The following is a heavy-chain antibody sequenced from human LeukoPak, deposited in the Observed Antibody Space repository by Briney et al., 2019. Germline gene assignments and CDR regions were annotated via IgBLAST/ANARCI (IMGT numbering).Heavy chain of an antibody. D-gene: IGHD4-23*01. CDR3: ASYRYYYYYYGMDV. Sequence: GGSLRLSCAASGFTFSSYAMHWVRQAPGKGLEWVAVITYDGSNKYYADSVKGRYTISRDNSKNTLYLQMNSLRAEDTAVYYCASYRYYYYYYGMDVWGQGTTVTVSS. V-gene: IGHV3-30-3*01. CDR1: GFTFSSYA. J-gene: IGHJ6*02. CDR2: ITYDGSNK.